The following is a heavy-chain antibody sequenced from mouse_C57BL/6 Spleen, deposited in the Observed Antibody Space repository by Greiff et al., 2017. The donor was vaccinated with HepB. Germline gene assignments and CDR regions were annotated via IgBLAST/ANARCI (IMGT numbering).Heavy chain of an antibody. J-gene: IGHJ2*01. CDR1: GYAFTNYL. V-gene: IGHV1-54*01. D-gene: IGHD1-1*01. CDR2: INPGSGGT. Sequence: QVQLQQSGAELVRPGTSVKVSCKASGYAFTNYLIVWVKQRPGQGLEWIGVINPGSGGTNYNEKFKGKATLTADKSSSTAYMQLSSLTSEDSAVYFCARFDYGSSGDYWGQGTTLTVSS. CDR3: ARFDYGSSGDY.